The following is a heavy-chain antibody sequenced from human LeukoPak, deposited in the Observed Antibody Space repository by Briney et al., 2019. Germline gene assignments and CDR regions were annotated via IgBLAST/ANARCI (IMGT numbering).Heavy chain of an antibody. Sequence: GGSLRLSCAASGFTFTNYWMSWVRQAPGKGLEWVANTKQDETEKHYADSVKGRFTISRDNAQNSLYLQMNSLRAEDTAVYFCARNRQWLLADYWGQGTVGSVSS. CDR2: TKQDETEK. D-gene: IGHD3-22*01. CDR1: GFTFTNYW. J-gene: IGHJ4*02. V-gene: IGHV3-7*04. CDR3: ARNRQWLLADY.